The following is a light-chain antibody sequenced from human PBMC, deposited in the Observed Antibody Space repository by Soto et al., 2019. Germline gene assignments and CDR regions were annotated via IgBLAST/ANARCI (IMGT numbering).Light chain of an antibody. J-gene: IGLJ2*01. CDR1: SSDVGGYNY. CDR3: SSYAGSNNLP. V-gene: IGLV2-8*02. CDR2: EVS. Sequence: SVLSQLPSASRSRWQPVTISCTGTSSDVGGYNYVSWYQQHPGKAPKLMIYEVSKRPSGVPDRFSGSKSGNTASLTVSGLQAEDEADYYCSSYAGSNNLPFGGGTKVTVL.